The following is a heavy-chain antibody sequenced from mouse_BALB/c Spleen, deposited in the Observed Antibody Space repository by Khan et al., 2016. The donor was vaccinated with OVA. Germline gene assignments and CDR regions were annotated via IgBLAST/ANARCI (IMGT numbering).Heavy chain of an antibody. J-gene: IGHJ2*01. CDR3: TRDRNYYGSSFYFDY. V-gene: IGHV5-6-4*01. CDR1: GFAFSSYS. D-gene: IGHD1-1*01. Sequence: EVELVESGGGLVKPGGSLKLSCAASGFAFSSYSMSWVRQTPEKRLEWVATITSGGSYTYYPDSVKGRFTISRDNAKNTLYLQMSSLKYEDIAMYYCTRDRNYYGSSFYFDYWGQGTTLTVSS. CDR2: ITSGGSYT.